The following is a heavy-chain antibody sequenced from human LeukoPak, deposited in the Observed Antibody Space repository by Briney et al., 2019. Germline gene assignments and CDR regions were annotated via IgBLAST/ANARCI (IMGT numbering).Heavy chain of an antibody. V-gene: IGHV3-30*04. Sequence: GRSLRLSCAASGFTFSSYAMHWVRQAPGKGLEGVAVISYDGSNKYYADSVKGRFTISRDNSKNTLYLQMNSLRAEDTAVYYCASIDYSTYYWGQGTLVTVSS. J-gene: IGHJ4*02. CDR2: ISYDGSNK. CDR3: ASIDYSTYY. CDR1: GFTFSSYA. D-gene: IGHD4-11*01.